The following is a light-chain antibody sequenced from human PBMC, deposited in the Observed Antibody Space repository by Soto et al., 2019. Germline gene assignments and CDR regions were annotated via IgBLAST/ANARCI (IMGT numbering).Light chain of an antibody. Sequence: DIQMTQSPSTLSASVGDRVTITCRASQSVSDWLAWYQQKPGKAPKLLIYKASSLESGVPSRFSGSGSGTKFTLTISSLQPDDFATYYCQHYNTYSPWTFGQGTKLEIK. CDR3: QHYNTYSPWT. CDR1: QSVSDW. V-gene: IGKV1-5*03. J-gene: IGKJ1*01. CDR2: KAS.